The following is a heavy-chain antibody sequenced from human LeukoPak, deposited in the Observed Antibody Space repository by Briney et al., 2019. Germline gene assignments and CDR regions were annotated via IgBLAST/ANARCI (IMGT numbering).Heavy chain of an antibody. V-gene: IGHV5-51*01. CDR2: IYPADSDT. CDR3: ARGSPRVYSNQAFDI. D-gene: IGHD1-26*01. CDR1: EHSFTNYW. J-gene: IGHJ3*02. Sequence: GDSLKISCQGSEHSFTNYWIGWARQMPGKGLEWMGIIYPADSDTRYSPSFQGQVTISADKSISTAFLQWSSLKTSDTDMYYCARGSPRVYSNQAFDIWGQGKMVNVSS.